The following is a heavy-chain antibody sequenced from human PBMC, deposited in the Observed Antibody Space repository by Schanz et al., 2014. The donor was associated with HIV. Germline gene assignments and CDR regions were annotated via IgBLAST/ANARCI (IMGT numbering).Heavy chain of an antibody. Sequence: QVQLQQWGAGLLKPSETLSLTCAVYGESFSGYFWTWIRQSPGKGLEWIGEINHSGSTNYNPSLKSRVTISVDTSKNQFSLSLSSVTAADTAVYYCARILLSSSGWYGGDYWGQGTLVIVSS. J-gene: IGHJ4*02. V-gene: IGHV4-34*01. CDR2: INHSGST. CDR1: GESFSGYF. CDR3: ARILLSSSGWYGGDY. D-gene: IGHD6-19*01.